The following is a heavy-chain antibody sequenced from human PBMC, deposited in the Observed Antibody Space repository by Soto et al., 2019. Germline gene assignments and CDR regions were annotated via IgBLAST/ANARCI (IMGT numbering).Heavy chain of an antibody. CDR2: IIPIFGTA. J-gene: IGHJ4*02. CDR3: ARWQAGVWGTSSSGWSD. CDR1: GGTFSSYA. V-gene: IGHV1-69*01. Sequence: QVQLVQSGAEVKKPGSSVKVSCKASGGTFSSYAISWVRQAPGQGLEWMGWIIPIFGTANYAQKFQGRVTIAADESTRTAYMELSSLRSEDTAVYYCARWQAGVWGTSSSGWSDWGQGTLVTVSS. D-gene: IGHD6-19*01.